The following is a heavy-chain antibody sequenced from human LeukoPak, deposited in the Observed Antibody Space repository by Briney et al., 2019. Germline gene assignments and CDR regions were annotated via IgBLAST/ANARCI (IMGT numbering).Heavy chain of an antibody. V-gene: IGHV4-4*07. CDR1: GGSISNYY. J-gene: IGHJ3*02. CDR3: ARGYSYAPGAFDI. CDR2: IYPSGST. Sequence: SETLSLTCIVSGGSISNYYWSWIRQPAGKGLEWIGRIYPSGSTNYSPSLKSRVTISVDTSKNQFSLKLSSVTAADTAVYYCARGYSYAPGAFDIWGQGTMVTVSS. D-gene: IGHD5-18*01.